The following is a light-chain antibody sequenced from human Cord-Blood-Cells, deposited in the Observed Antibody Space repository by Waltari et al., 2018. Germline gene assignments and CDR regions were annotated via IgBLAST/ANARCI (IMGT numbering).Light chain of an antibody. CDR1: SSDVGGYNY. CDR2: DVS. V-gene: IGLV2-14*03. Sequence: QSALTQPASVSGSPGQSITISCTGTSSDVGGYNYVSWYQQHPGKAPKLMIYDVSNPPSGFSNRFSGSKSGNTASLTISGLQAEDEADYYCSSYTSSSTWVFGGGTKLTVL. J-gene: IGLJ3*02. CDR3: SSYTSSSTWV.